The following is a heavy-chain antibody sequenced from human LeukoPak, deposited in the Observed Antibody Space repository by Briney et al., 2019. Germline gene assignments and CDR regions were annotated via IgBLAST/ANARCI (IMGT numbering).Heavy chain of an antibody. D-gene: IGHD2-8*01. CDR2: FSGSGGTT. CDR3: ANGNRCTSPNCLGYYYFYMDV. V-gene: IGHV3-23*01. J-gene: IGHJ6*03. Sequence: GGSQRLSCAASGFTFSSYAMNWVRQAPGRGLEWVSGFSGSGGTTYYADSVKGRFTISRDNSKNTLYLQMNSLRAEDTAVYYCANGNRCTSPNCLGYYYFYMDVWGKGTTVTVSS. CDR1: GFTFSSYA.